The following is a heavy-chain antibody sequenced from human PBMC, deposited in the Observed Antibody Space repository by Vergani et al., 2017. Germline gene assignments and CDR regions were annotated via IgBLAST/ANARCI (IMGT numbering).Heavy chain of an antibody. V-gene: IGHV4-39*01. Sequence: QLQLQESGPGLVKPSATLSLTFSVSGVSIRSSNHYWGWIRQPPGRGLEWIASIYYSGSTYYNPSLESRVTISVDTSKNQFSLKLSSVTAADTAVYFCARHSTVEWLVKLGWIDPWGQGILVTVSS. CDR3: ARHSTVEWLVKLGWIDP. D-gene: IGHD6-19*01. J-gene: IGHJ5*02. CDR2: IYYSGST. CDR1: GVSIRSSNHY.